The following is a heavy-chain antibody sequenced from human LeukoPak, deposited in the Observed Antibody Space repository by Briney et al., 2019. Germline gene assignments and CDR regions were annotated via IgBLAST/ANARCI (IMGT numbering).Heavy chain of an antibody. D-gene: IGHD3-10*01. CDR3: ARGSVYYGSGSYDY. CDR1: GGSFSGYY. CDR2: INHSGST. Sequence: SSETLSLTCAVYGGSFSGYYWSWIRQPPGKGLEWLGEINHSGSTNYNPSLKSRVTISADTSKNQFSLKLSSVTAADTAVYYCARGSVYYGSGSYDYWGQGTLVTVSS. J-gene: IGHJ4*02. V-gene: IGHV4-34*01.